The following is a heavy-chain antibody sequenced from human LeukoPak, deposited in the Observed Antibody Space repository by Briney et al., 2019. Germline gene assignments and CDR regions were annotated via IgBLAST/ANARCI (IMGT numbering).Heavy chain of an antibody. V-gene: IGHV1-69*06. Sequence: SVKVSCKASGGTFSSYAISWVRQAPGQGLEWMGGIIPIFGTANYAQKFQGRVTITADKSTSTAYMELSSLRSEDTAVYYCASRPGHYYYYYGMDVWGQGTTVTVSS. CDR2: IIPIFGTA. CDR3: ASRPGHYYYYYGMDV. D-gene: IGHD7-27*01. J-gene: IGHJ6*02. CDR1: GGTFSSYA.